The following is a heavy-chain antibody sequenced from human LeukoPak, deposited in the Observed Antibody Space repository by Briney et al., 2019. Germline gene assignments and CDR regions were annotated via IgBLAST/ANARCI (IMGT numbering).Heavy chain of an antibody. V-gene: IGHV3-21*03. Sequence: GGSLRLSCEASGFTSISYWMSWVRQAPGKGLEWVSSISIGNTYIYYADSVKGRFTISRDNAKNSLYLQLNSLRAEDTAVYYCAGSDTIGYLPREWDYWYFDRWGRGTLVTVSS. CDR2: ISIGNTYI. CDR1: GFTSISYW. CDR3: AGSDTIGYLPREWDYWYFDR. J-gene: IGHJ2*01. D-gene: IGHD3-22*01.